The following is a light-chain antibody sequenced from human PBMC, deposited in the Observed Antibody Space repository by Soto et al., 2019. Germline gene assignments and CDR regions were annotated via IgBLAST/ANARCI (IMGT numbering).Light chain of an antibody. CDR1: QSVNSNY. J-gene: IGKJ1*01. V-gene: IGKV3-20*01. Sequence: IVLTQCPGSLSLSQGERAARCCRASQSVNSNYLAWHQQKPGQAPRLLIYGVSSRATGIPDRFSGSGSGTDFTLTINRLEPEDFAVYYCQQYASSPWTFGQGTKVDIK. CDR2: GVS. CDR3: QQYASSPWT.